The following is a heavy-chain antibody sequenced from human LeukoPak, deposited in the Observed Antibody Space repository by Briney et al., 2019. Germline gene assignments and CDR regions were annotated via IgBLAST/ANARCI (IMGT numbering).Heavy chain of an antibody. CDR1: GFIFSSYA. CDR2: ISGDGSST. D-gene: IGHD2-2*02. V-gene: IGHV3-23*01. CDR3: AKGGYCSSSSCYTSWLDP. J-gene: IGHJ5*02. Sequence: PGGYLRRSCAASGFIFSSYAMSWVRQAPGKGLVWVSAISGDGSSTYCADSVKGRFTIFRDNSKTTLYLQMNSLRVEATAVYYCAKGGYCSSSSCYTSWLDPWGQGTLVTVSS.